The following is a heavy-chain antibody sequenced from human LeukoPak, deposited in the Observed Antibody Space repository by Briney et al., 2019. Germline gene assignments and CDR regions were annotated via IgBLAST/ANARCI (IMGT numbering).Heavy chain of an antibody. CDR1: GFTFEEYA. Sequence: GGSLRLSCAASGFTFEEYAMHWVRQGPGKGLEWVSGISWRSATIGYADSVKGRFTISRDNAKNSLYLQMNSLRAEDTALYYCAKGLSIAVPEGAFDLWGQGTMVTVSS. CDR3: AKGLSIAVPEGAFDL. V-gene: IGHV3-9*01. CDR2: ISWRSATI. J-gene: IGHJ3*01. D-gene: IGHD6-19*01.